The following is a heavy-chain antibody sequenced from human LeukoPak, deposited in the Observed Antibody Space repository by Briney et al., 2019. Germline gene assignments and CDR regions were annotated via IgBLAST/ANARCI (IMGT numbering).Heavy chain of an antibody. D-gene: IGHD2-21*01. CDR1: GFTFSNYA. CDR2: ISSNGGST. V-gene: IGHV3-23*01. Sequence: GGSLRLSCAASGFTFSNYAMSWVRQAPGKGLEWVSTISSNGGSTFYADSVKGRFTISRDNSKSTLYLQMNSLRAENTAVYYCANAKGYSSSYYFDYWGQGTLLTVSS. CDR3: ANAKGYSSSYYFDY. J-gene: IGHJ4*02.